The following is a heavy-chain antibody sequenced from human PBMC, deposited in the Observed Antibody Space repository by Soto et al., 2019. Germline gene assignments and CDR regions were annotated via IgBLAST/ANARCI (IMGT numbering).Heavy chain of an antibody. CDR3: AKDTSSGITGYYCYGMDV. J-gene: IGHJ6*02. D-gene: IGHD1-20*01. Sequence: PGGSLRLSCAASGFTFSSYAMSWVRQAPGKGLEWVSVISGDGGSTYYADSVKGRFTISRDNSKNSLYLQMNSLRTEDTALYYCAKDTSSGITGYYCYGMDVWGQGTTVTVSS. V-gene: IGHV3-43*02. CDR1: GFTFSSYA. CDR2: ISGDGGST.